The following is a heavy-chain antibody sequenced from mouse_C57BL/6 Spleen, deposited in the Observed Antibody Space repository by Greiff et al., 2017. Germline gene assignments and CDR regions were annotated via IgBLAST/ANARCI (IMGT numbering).Heavy chain of an antibody. V-gene: IGHV3-6*01. CDR3: ARDDGYFDY. CDR1: GYSITSGYY. D-gene: IGHD2-3*01. J-gene: IGHJ2*01. CDR2: ISYDGSN. Sequence: EVKVEESGPGLVKPSQSLSLTCSVTGYSITSGYYWNWIRQFPGNKLEWMGYISYDGSNNYNPSLKNRISIPRDPSKNQFFLKLNSVTTEETATYYCARDDGYFDYWGQGTTLTVSS.